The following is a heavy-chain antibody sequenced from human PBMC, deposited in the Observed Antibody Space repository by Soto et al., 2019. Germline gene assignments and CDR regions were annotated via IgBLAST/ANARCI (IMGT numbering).Heavy chain of an antibody. D-gene: IGHD1-7*01. J-gene: IGHJ6*02. V-gene: IGHV3-53*01. CDR3: AKVGPPEELGYYYNGMDV. Sequence: EGSLRLSCAASGFTVSSNYMSWVRQAPGKGLEWVSVIYSGGSTYYADSVKGRFTISRDNSKNTLYLQMNSLRAEDTAVYYCAKVGPPEELGYYYNGMDVWGQGTTVTVSS. CDR2: IYSGGST. CDR1: GFTVSSNY.